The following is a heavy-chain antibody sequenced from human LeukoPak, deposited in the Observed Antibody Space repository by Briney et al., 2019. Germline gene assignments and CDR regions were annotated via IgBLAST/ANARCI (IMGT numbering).Heavy chain of an antibody. CDR2: ISNSDGKT. V-gene: IGHV3-23*01. CDR1: GFTFSSYA. J-gene: IGHJ5*02. CDR3: AREGSYLDAGGSYYLHWFDP. D-gene: IGHD3-22*01. Sequence: GGSLRLSCAASGFTFSSYAMSWVRQAPGKGLEWVSTISNSDGKTYYADSVKGRFTISRDNAKNTVFLQMNSLRVEDTAVYYCAREGSYLDAGGSYYLHWFDPWGQGTVVAVSS.